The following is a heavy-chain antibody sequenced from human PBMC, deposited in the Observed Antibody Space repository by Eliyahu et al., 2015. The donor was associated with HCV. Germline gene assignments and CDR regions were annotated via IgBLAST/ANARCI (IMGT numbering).Heavy chain of an antibody. J-gene: IGHJ4*02. CDR1: GFTFGDYA. Sequence: EVQLVESGGGLVKPGRSLRLXCTASGFTFGDYAMSWFRQAPGXGLEWVGFIRXKAYGGTTEYAASVKGRFTISRDDSKSIAYLQMNSLKTEDTAVYYCTPHIVVVVAATTPFDYWGQGTLVTVSS. D-gene: IGHD2-15*01. V-gene: IGHV3-49*05. CDR3: TPHIVVVVAATTPFDY. CDR2: IRXKAYGGTT.